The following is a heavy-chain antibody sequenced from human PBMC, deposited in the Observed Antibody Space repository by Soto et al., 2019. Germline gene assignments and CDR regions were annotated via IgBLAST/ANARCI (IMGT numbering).Heavy chain of an antibody. CDR3: AREGKAVAGTYYYYGMDV. J-gene: IGHJ6*02. CDR2: IIPIFGTA. CDR1: GGTFSSYA. V-gene: IGHV1-69*13. D-gene: IGHD6-19*01. Sequence: ASVKVSCKASGGTFSSYAISWVRQAPGQGLEWMGGIIPIFGTANYAQKFQGRVTITADESTSTAYMELSSLRSEDTAVYYCAREGKAVAGTYYYYGMDVWGQGTTVTVSS.